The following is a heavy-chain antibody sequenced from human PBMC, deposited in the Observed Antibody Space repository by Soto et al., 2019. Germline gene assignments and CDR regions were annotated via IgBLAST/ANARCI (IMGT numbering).Heavy chain of an antibody. J-gene: IGHJ5*02. CDR2: VNPNNGAT. D-gene: IGHD1-1*01. V-gene: IGHV1-2*02. CDR3: ASHDPGARFDP. Sequence: QVQLVQSGAEVKKPGASVKVSCKAPRYIFTAYFMHWVRQAPGQGLEWMGWVNPNNGATHYGLSFQGRVTMTRDTSISTAYMELSSLRSDATAVYYCASHDPGARFDPWGQGTLVIVSS. CDR1: RYIFTAYF.